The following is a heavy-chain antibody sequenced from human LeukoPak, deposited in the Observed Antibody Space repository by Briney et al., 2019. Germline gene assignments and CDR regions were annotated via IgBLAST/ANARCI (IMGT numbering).Heavy chain of an antibody. J-gene: IGHJ3*02. CDR2: ISSSGYTI. CDR3: ARYCSSTSCYTPSDVYDI. Sequence: GGPLRLSCAASGFTFSDYYMSWIRQAPGKGLEWLSYISSSGYTIYYADSVKGRFTISRDNANNSLYLQMNSLRAEDTAVYYCARYCSSTSCYTPSDVYDIWGQGTMVTVSS. V-gene: IGHV3-11*04. D-gene: IGHD2-2*02. CDR1: GFTFSDYY.